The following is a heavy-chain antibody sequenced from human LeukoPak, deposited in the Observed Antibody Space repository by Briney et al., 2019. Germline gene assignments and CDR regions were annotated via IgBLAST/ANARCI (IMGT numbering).Heavy chain of an antibody. CDR1: GGSISSGGYY. CDR3: ARVPHTIFGVVNYGMDV. J-gene: IGHJ6*02. CDR2: IYYSGST. D-gene: IGHD3-3*01. V-gene: IGHV4-31*03. Sequence: PSETLSLTCTVSGGSISSGGYYWSWIRQHPGKGLEWIGYIYYSGSTYYNPSLKSRVTISVDTSKNQFSLKLSSVTAADTAVYYCARVPHTIFGVVNYGMDVWGQGTTVTVSS.